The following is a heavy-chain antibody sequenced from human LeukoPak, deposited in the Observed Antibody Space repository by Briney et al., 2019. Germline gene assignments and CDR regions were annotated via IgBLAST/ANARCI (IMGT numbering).Heavy chain of an antibody. CDR3: ATWAFYHSLDV. V-gene: IGHV3-43*02. J-gene: IGHJ6*02. CDR2: IDKDGRKT. CDR1: GFALGAFA. Sequence: PGGSLRLSCVASGFALGAFAMHWVRQAPGKGLEWVSLIDKDGRKTYYADSVKGRFTISRDNSKNSLYLQMTSLRTEDTALYYCATWAFYHSLDVWGQGATVTVSS. D-gene: IGHD1-26*01.